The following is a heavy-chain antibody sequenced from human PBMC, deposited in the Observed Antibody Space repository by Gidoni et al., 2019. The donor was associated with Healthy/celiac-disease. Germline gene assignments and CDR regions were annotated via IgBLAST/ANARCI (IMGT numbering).Heavy chain of an antibody. V-gene: IGHV3-43D*04. CDR1: GFTFDDYA. CDR2: ISWDGGST. D-gene: IGHD3-16*02. J-gene: IGHJ4*02. Sequence: EVQLVESGGVVVQPGGSLRLSCAASGFTFDDYAMHWVRQAPGKCLEWVSLISWDGGSTYYADSVKGRFTISRDNSKNSLYLQMNSLRAEDTALYYCAKSLLFGGVIAPFDYWGQGTLVTVSS. CDR3: AKSLLFGGVIAPFDY.